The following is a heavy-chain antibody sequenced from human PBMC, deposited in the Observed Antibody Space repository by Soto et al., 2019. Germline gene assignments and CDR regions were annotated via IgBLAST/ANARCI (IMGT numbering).Heavy chain of an antibody. CDR1: GFTFSSYA. CDR2: IYSGGST. CDR3: AREGAYCGGDCSPPAHYYYYYGMDV. Sequence: PGESLKISCAASGFTFSSYAMSWVRQAPGKGLEWVSVIYSGGSTYYADSVKGRFTISRDNSKNTLYLQMNSLRAEDTAVYYCAREGAYCGGDCSPPAHYYYYYGMDVWGQGTTVTVSS. V-gene: IGHV3-66*01. D-gene: IGHD2-21*02. J-gene: IGHJ6*02.